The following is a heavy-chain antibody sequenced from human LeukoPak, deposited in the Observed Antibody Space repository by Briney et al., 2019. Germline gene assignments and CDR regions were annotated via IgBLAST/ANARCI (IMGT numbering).Heavy chain of an antibody. D-gene: IGHD2-21*02. Sequence: ASVKVSCKASGYTFTSYDINWVRQATGQGLEWMGWMNPNSGNTGYAQKFQGRVTMTRNTSISTAYMELSSLRSEDTAVYYCARGRVTSDYYYYYMDVWGKGTTVTVSS. J-gene: IGHJ6*03. CDR3: ARGRVTSDYYYYYMDV. CDR2: MNPNSGNT. CDR1: GYTFTSYD. V-gene: IGHV1-8*01.